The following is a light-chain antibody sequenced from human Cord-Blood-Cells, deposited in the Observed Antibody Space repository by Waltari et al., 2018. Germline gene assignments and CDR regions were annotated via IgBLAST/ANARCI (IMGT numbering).Light chain of an antibody. V-gene: IGKV1-9*01. CDR1: QGISSY. CDR3: QQRNSYPRT. Sequence: IQLTKSPSSLPASVGDRVTITCRASQGISSYLAWYQQKPGKAPKLLSYAASILQRGVPARFSGRGAGKDFTLTISSLQPEDFATYYCQQRNSYPRTFGQGTKVEIK. CDR2: AAS. J-gene: IGKJ1*01.